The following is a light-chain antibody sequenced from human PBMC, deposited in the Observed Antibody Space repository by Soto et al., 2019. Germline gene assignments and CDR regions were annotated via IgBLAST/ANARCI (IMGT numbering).Light chain of an antibody. CDR1: LSISYN. V-gene: IGKV3-11*01. J-gene: IGKJ2*01. CDR3: QQRGDWLLYT. Sequence: EIVLTQSPATLSLAPGERATLSCRASLSISYNLDWYQQQHGQAPRLLIYDASNSATGVPASFSGSGSETDYTLITSSREPDDVAVYYCQQRGDWLLYTFGQGSKLEIK. CDR2: DAS.